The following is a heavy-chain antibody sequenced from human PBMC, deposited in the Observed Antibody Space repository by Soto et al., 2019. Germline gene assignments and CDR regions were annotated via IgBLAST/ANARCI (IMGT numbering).Heavy chain of an antibody. Sequence: GGSLRLSCAASGFTFSGSAMHWVRQASGKGLEWVGRIRSKANSYATEYAASVKGRFTISRDDSKNTAYLQMNSLKNEDTAVYYCTPLYCGGDCYSDAFDIWGQGTMVTVSS. CDR3: TPLYCGGDCYSDAFDI. V-gene: IGHV3-73*01. J-gene: IGHJ3*02. CDR1: GFTFSGSA. D-gene: IGHD2-21*02. CDR2: IRSKANSYAT.